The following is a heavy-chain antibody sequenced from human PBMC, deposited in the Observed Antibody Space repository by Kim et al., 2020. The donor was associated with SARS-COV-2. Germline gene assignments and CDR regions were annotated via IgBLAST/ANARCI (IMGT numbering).Heavy chain of an antibody. CDR2: IYLDDDK. J-gene: IGHJ5*02. D-gene: IGHD1-7*01. V-gene: IGHV2-5*02. CDR3: AYRRGTGSTINWFDP. Sequence: SCPTLVKPTQTLTLTCTFSGFSLSTSGVGVGWIRQPPGKALEWLALIYLDDDKRYSPSLKSRLTITKDTSKNQVVLTMTNMDPVDTATYYCAYRRGTGSTINWFDPWGQGTLVTVSA. CDR1: GFSLSTSGVG.